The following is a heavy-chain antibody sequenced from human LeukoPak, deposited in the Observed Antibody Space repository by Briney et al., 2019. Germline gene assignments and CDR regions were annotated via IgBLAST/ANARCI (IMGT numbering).Heavy chain of an antibody. CDR1: GFTFSSYA. J-gene: IGHJ4*02. CDR3: ARGLLYFDY. D-gene: IGHD5-18*01. V-gene: IGHV3-30-3*01. CDR2: ISYDGSNK. Sequence: YPGGSLRLSCAASGFTFSSYAMHWVRQAPGKGLEWVAVISYDGSNKYYADSVKGRFTISRDNSKNTLYLQMNSLRAEDTAVYYCARGLLYFDYWGQGTLVTVSS.